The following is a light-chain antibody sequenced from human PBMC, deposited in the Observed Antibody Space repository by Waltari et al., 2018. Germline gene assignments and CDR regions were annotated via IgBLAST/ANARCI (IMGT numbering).Light chain of an antibody. CDR2: VAS. CDR1: QDINIY. V-gene: IGKV1-9*01. J-gene: IGKJ4*01. CDR3: QQLETYPLT. Sequence: DIQLTQSPSFLSASLGDRVTITCRASQDINIYLAWYQQKPGKAPNLLISVASTLQVGVPSRFSGSGSGTEFFLTISSLQPEDFATYFCQQLETYPLTVGGGTKVEIK.